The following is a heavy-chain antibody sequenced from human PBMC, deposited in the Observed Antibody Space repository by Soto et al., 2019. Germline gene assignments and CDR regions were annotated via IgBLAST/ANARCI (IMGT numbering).Heavy chain of an antibody. CDR1: GFTFSSYS. J-gene: IGHJ3*02. V-gene: IGHV3-21*01. D-gene: IGHD3-10*01. Sequence: LRLSCAASGFTFSSYSMNWVRQAPGEGLEWVSSISSSSSYIYYADSVKGRFTISRDNAKNSLYLQMNSLRAEDTAVYYCARDNRYYASRGGAFDIWGQGTMVTVSS. CDR3: ARDNRYYASRGGAFDI. CDR2: ISSSSSYI.